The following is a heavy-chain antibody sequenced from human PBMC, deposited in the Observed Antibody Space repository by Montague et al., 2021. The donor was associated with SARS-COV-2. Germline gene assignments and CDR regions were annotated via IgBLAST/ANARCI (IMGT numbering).Heavy chain of an antibody. Sequence: SETLSLTCTVSGGSISSYYWTWIRQPPGNGLEWIGYIYYTGSTNYNPSLESRVTISLDTSKNQFSLKLSSVAAADTAVYYCARGHYYGRKDYYYGVDVWGQGTTVPVSS. V-gene: IGHV4-59*13. J-gene: IGHJ6*02. CDR3: ARGHYYGRKDYYYGVDV. CDR2: IYYTGST. D-gene: IGHD3-10*01. CDR1: GGSISSYY.